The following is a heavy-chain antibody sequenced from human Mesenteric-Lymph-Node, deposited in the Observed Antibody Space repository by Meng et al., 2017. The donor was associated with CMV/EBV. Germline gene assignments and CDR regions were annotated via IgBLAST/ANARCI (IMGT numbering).Heavy chain of an antibody. CDR2: ISPYNGKT. D-gene: IGHD2-2*03. J-gene: IGHJ5*01. V-gene: IGHV1-18*01. CDR3: ARDGYCTSSACYGGGFWFDS. Sequence: YGVSWVRQAPGQGLEWMGWISPYNGKTKYTEKIQGRVTMTTDTSTTTAYMELRSLRSDDTAVYYCARDGYCTSSACYGGGFWFDSWGQGTLVTVSS. CDR1: YG.